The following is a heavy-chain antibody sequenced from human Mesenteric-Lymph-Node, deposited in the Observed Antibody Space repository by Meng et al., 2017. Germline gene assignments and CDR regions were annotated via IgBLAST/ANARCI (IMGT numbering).Heavy chain of an antibody. CDR3: ARGPTTYFDY. D-gene: IGHD4-17*01. J-gene: IGHJ4*02. Sequence: GPGLWKPYRPLSLTCPFSVGPISSGDYYWSWTRQPPGKGLEWIGYIYYSGSTYYNPSLKSRVTISVDTSKNQFSLKLSSVTAADTAVYYCARGPTTYFDYWGQGTLVTVSS. CDR1: VGPISSGDYY. CDR2: IYYSGST. V-gene: IGHV4-30-4*01.